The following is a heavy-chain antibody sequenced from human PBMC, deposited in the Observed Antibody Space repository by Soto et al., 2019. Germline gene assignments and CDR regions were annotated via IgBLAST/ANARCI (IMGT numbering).Heavy chain of an antibody. CDR1: GGSISSGGYY. J-gene: IGHJ3*02. CDR3: AREHDGVGAFDI. D-gene: IGHD2-8*01. Sequence: QVQLQESGPGLVKPSQTLSLTCTVSGGSISSGGYYWSWIRQHPGKGLEWIGYIYYSGSTYYNPSLKSRVTISVDTSKNQCSLKLSSVTAADTAVYYCAREHDGVGAFDICGQGTMVTVSS. CDR2: IYYSGST. V-gene: IGHV4-31*03.